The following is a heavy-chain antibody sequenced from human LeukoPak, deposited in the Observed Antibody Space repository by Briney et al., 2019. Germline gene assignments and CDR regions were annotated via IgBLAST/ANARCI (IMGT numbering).Heavy chain of an antibody. J-gene: IGHJ4*02. CDR2: IRYDGSYK. V-gene: IGHV3-30*02. Sequence: GGSLRLSCATSGFTFSSYGVHWVRQAPGKGLEWVAFIRYDGSYKYYADSVKGRFAISRDNSKKTLYLQMNSLRAEDTAVYYCARVGYSSSFDLWGQGTLVTVSS. D-gene: IGHD6-13*01. CDR1: GFTFSSYG. CDR3: ARVGYSSSFDL.